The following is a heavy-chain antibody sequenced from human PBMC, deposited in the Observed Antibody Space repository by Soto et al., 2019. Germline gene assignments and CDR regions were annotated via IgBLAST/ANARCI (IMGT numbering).Heavy chain of an antibody. CDR2: IYPGDSDT. V-gene: IGHV5-51*01. Sequence: GESLKISCKGSGYSFTSYWIGWVRQMPGKGLEWMGIIYPGDSDTRYSPSFQGQVTISADKSISTAYLQWSSLKASDTAMYYCARLLSPDLITMVRGVDSPYFDYWGQGTLVTVSS. CDR1: GYSFTSYW. D-gene: IGHD3-10*01. J-gene: IGHJ4*02. CDR3: ARLLSPDLITMVRGVDSPYFDY.